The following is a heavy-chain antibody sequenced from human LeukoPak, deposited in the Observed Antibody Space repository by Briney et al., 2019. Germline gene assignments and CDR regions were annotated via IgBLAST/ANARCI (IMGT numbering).Heavy chain of an antibody. Sequence: PSETLSLTCTVSGGPISSYYWSWIRQPPGKGLEWIGYIYYSGSTNYNPSLKSRVTISVDTSKNQFSLKLSSVTAADTAVYYCATTTVDDAFDIWGQGTMVTVSS. V-gene: IGHV4-59*01. J-gene: IGHJ3*02. CDR1: GGPISSYY. D-gene: IGHD4-11*01. CDR2: IYYSGST. CDR3: ATTTVDDAFDI.